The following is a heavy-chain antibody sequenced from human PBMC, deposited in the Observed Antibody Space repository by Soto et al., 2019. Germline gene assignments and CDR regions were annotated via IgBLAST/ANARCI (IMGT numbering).Heavy chain of an antibody. J-gene: IGHJ4*02. V-gene: IGHV3-7*01. Sequence: GGSLRLSCAASGFSFSTYWMDWVRQAPGKGLEWAANINQDGSEKHYIDSVKGRFTISRDNAKNSLYLQMSSLTAEDSALYYCSTSLDYWGQGTLVTVSS. CDR3: STSLDY. CDR2: INQDGSEK. CDR1: GFSFSTYW.